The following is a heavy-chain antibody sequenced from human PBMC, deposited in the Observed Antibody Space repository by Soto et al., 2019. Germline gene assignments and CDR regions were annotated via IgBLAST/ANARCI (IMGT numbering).Heavy chain of an antibody. Sequence: GASVKVSCKASGYTVTSHYMHWVRQAPGQGLEWMGVINPSGDSTSYAQKFQGRVTMTRDTSTSTVYMELSSLRSEDTAVYYCARDPCSGGSCYNWFDPWGQGTLVTVSS. CDR2: INPSGDST. V-gene: IGHV1-46*03. CDR3: ARDPCSGGSCYNWFDP. J-gene: IGHJ5*02. D-gene: IGHD2-15*01. CDR1: GYTVTSHY.